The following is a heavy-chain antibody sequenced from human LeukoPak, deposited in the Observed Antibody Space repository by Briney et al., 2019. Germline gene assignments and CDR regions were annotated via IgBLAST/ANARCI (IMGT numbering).Heavy chain of an antibody. CDR3: ARQGHYYYDSSGRFDY. D-gene: IGHD3-22*01. J-gene: IGHJ4*02. V-gene: IGHV4-39*01. CDR1: GGSFSSSSYY. Sequence: SETLSLTCTVSGGSFSSSSYYWGWIRQPPGKGLEWIGSIYYSGSTYYNPSLKSRVTISVDTSKNQFSLKLSSVTAADTAVYYCARQGHYYYDSSGRFDYWGQGTLVTVSS. CDR2: IYYSGST.